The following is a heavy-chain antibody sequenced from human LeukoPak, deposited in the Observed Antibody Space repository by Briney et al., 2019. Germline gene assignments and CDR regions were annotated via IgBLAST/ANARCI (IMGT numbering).Heavy chain of an antibody. J-gene: IGHJ4*02. CDR3: ARHTRDSVDY. CDR2: IYPGEYDT. D-gene: IGHD3-3*01. CDR1: GSRFTSYL. V-gene: IGHV5-51*01. Sequence: GESLKISGKGSGSRFTSYLIGGVRQMPGKGLEGMGIIYPGEYDTRYSPSFQGQLTLSADQPISTAYLQWSSLKASDTAMYYCARHTRDSVDYWGQGTLVTVSS.